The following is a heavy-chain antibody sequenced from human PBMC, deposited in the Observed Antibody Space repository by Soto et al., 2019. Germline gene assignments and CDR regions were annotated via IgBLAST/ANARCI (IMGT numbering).Heavy chain of an antibody. CDR3: ARERPFCGSGSYLGPYGMDV. CDR2: IYPYDNSP. Sequence: QVQLVQSGAEVKKPGASVEVSCKTSGYTFTGYYIHWVRQAPGQGLEWLGCIYPYDNSPKSAQSFQGRVTLTTDTATSTAYLELTSLRPDDTAVYYGARERPFCGSGSYLGPYGMDVWGQGTTVIVSS. V-gene: IGHV1-2*02. J-gene: IGHJ6*02. CDR1: GYTFTGYY. D-gene: IGHD3-10*01.